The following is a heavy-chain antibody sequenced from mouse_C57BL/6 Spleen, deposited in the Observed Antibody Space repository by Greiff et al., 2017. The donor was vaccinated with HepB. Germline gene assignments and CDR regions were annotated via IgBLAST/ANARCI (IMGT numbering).Heavy chain of an antibody. V-gene: IGHV1-69*01. CDR2: IDPSDSYT. J-gene: IGHJ3*01. Sequence: VQLQQSGAELVMPGASVKLSCKASGYTFTSYWMHWVKQRPGQGLEWIGEIDPSDSYTNYNQKFKGKSTLTVDKSSSTAYMQLSSLTSEDSAVYYCARSKLGDYDGAWFAYWGQGTLVTVSA. D-gene: IGHD2-4*01. CDR3: ARSKLGDYDGAWFAY. CDR1: GYTFTSYW.